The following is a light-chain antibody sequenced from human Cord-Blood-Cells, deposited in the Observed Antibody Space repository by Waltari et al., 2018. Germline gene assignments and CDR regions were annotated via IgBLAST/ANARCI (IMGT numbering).Light chain of an antibody. CDR1: QSISSW. CDR3: QQYNSYSGFWT. J-gene: IGKJ1*01. Sequence: DIQMTQYPSTLSAYVGDRVTITCRASQSISSWLAWYQQKPGKAPKLLIYKASSLESGVPSRFSGSGSGTEFTLTISSLQPDDFATYYCQQYNSYSGFWTFGQGTKVEIK. CDR2: KAS. V-gene: IGKV1-5*03.